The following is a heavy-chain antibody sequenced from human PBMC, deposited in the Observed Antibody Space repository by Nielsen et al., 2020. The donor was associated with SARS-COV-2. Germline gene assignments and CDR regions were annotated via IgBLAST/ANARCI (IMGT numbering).Heavy chain of an antibody. CDR3: ARAVRIAVAGPGY. V-gene: IGHV1-58*01. J-gene: IGHJ4*02. CDR1: GFTFTSSA. Sequence: SVRVSCKASGFTFTSSAVQWVRQARGQRLEWIGWIVVGSGNTNYAQKFQGRVTMTRDTSTSTVYMELSSLRSEDTAVYYCARAVRIAVAGPGYWGQGTLVTVSS. D-gene: IGHD6-19*01. CDR2: IVVGSGNT.